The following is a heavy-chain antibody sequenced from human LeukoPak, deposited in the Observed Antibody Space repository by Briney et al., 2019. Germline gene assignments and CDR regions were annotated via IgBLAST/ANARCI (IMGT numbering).Heavy chain of an antibody. CDR1: GGSISSGSYY. D-gene: IGHD6-19*01. CDR3: ASNRGQWLFSD. Sequence: RSSQTLSLTCTVSGGSISSGSYYWSWIRQPAGKGLEWIGRIYTSGSTNYNPSLKSRVTISIDTSKNQFSLRLSSVTAADTAVYYCASNRGQWLFSDWGQGTLVTVSS. CDR2: IYTSGST. J-gene: IGHJ4*02. V-gene: IGHV4-61*02.